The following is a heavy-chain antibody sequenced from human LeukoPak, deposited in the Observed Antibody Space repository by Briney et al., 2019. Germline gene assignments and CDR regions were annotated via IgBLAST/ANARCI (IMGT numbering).Heavy chain of an antibody. D-gene: IGHD3-3*01. CDR2: IYTSGST. J-gene: IGHJ3*02. Sequence: TSETLSLTCTVSGGSISSGSYYWSWIRQPAGKGLEWIGRIYTSGSTNYDPSLKSRVTISVDTSKNQFSLKLSSVTAADTAVYYCARDRGSGYYDKAFDIWGQGTMVTVSS. CDR1: GGSISSGSYY. V-gene: IGHV4-61*02. CDR3: ARDRGSGYYDKAFDI.